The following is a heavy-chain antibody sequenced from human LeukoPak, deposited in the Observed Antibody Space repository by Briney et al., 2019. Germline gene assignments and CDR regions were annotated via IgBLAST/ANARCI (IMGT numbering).Heavy chain of an antibody. CDR3: ARGLPTNTAIGYDAFDI. CDR2: IYTSGST. V-gene: IGHV4-61*02. J-gene: IGHJ3*02. Sequence: SETLSLTCAVSGGSISSGSYYWSWIRQPAGKGLEWIGRIYTSGSTNYNPSLKSRVTISVDTSKNQFSLKLSSVTAADMAVYYCARGLPTNTAIGYDAFDIWGQGTMVTVSS. D-gene: IGHD5-18*01. CDR1: GGSISSGSYY.